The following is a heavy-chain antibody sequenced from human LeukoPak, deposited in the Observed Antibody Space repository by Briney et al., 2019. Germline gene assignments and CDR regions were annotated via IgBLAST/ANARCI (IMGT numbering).Heavy chain of an antibody. D-gene: IGHD6-13*01. V-gene: IGHV3-30*02. J-gene: IGHJ4*02. CDR1: GFTFSSYG. Sequence: GGSLRLSCAASGFTFSSYGMHWVRQAPGKGLKWVAFIRYDGSNKYYADSVKGRFTISRDNSKNTLYLQMNSLRAEDTAVYYCARGTRIGAAEFFFDYWGQGTLVTVSS. CDR3: ARGTRIGAAEFFFDY. CDR2: IRYDGSNK.